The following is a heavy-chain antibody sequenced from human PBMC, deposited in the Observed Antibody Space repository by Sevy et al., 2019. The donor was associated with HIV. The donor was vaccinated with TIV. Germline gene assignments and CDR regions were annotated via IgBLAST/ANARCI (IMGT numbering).Heavy chain of an antibody. D-gene: IGHD3-10*01. Sequence: GGSLRLSCAASGFTFSNAWMSWVRQAPGKGLEWVGRIKSKTDGGTTDYAAPVKGRFTISRDDSKNTLYLQMNSLKTEDTAVYYCTTDPGYYGSGSCSYWGQGTLVTVSS. V-gene: IGHV3-15*01. CDR2: IKSKTDGGTT. CDR3: TTDPGYYGSGSCSY. CDR1: GFTFSNAW. J-gene: IGHJ4*02.